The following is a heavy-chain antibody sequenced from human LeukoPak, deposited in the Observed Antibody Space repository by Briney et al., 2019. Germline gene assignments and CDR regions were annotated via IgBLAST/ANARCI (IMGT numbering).Heavy chain of an antibody. J-gene: IGHJ6*02. V-gene: IGHV3-30-3*01. CDR3: ARGDGGVNSLPYYYGMDV. CDR2: ISYDGSNK. D-gene: IGHD3-16*01. Sequence: GRSLRLSCAASGFTFSSYAMHWVRQAPGKGLEWVAVISYDGSNKYYADSVKGRFTISRDNSKNTLYLQMNSLRAEDTAVYYCARGDGGVNSLPYYYGMDVWGQGTTVTVSS. CDR1: GFTFSSYA.